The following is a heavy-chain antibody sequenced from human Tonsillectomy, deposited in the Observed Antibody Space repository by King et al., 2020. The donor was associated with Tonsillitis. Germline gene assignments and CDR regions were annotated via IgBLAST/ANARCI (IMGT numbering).Heavy chain of an antibody. V-gene: IGHV1-46*01. J-gene: IGHJ4*02. D-gene: IGHD2-21*02. CDR3: ARGDPFGVLTF. Sequence: QLVQSGAEVKKPGASVKVSRKASGYTFTSYYMHWVRQAPGQGLEWMGIINPSGGSTSYAQKFQGRVTMTRDTSTSTVYMELGSLRSEDTAVYYCARGDPFGVLTFWGQGTLVTVSS. CDR2: INPSGGST. CDR1: GYTFTSYY.